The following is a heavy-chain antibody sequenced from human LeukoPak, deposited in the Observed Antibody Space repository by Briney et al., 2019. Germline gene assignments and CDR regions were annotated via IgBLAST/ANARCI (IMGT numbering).Heavy chain of an antibody. V-gene: IGHV3-15*01. D-gene: IGHD1-7*01. Sequence: GGSLRLSCAASGFTFSNYAMSWVRQAPGKGLEWVGRIKSKTGGGTTDHAAPVKSRFTISRDDSKNTLYLQMNSLKTEDTAVYYCTTAGNWNYHLYYYYGMDVWGQGTTVTVSS. J-gene: IGHJ6*02. CDR2: IKSKTGGGTT. CDR3: TTAGNWNYHLYYYYGMDV. CDR1: GFTFSNYA.